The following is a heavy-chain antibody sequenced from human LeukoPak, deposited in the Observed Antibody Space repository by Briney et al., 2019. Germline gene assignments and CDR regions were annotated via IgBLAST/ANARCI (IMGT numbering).Heavy chain of an antibody. CDR3: ARTYYYDSSGYYYGHWFDP. J-gene: IGHJ5*02. V-gene: IGHV1-18*01. CDR2: ISAYNGNT. CDR1: GYTFTNYG. Sequence: ASVKVSCRASGYTFTNYGISWVRQAPGQGLEWMGWISAYNGNTTYAQKLQGRVTMTTETSTSTAYMELRSLRSDDTAIYYCARTYYYDSSGYYYGHWFDPWGQGTLVTVSS. D-gene: IGHD3-22*01.